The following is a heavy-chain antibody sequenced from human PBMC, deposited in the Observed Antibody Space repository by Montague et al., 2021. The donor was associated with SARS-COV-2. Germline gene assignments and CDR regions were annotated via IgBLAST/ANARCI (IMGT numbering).Heavy chain of an antibody. Sequence: SETLSLTCTVSGGSMMSHCFHWDRIRQAQGKGLEWFGSNNYGGNTNFNLYLRSRVTLSVDTPRNQFSLELSSVTAADTAVYYWSRRLTVWTGYAMSVDFDYWGQGLLVTVSS. V-gene: IGHV4-39*01. J-gene: IGHJ4*02. CDR1: GGSMMSHCFH. CDR2: NNYGGNT. D-gene: IGHD3/OR15-3a*01. CDR3: SRRLTVWTGYAMSVDFDY.